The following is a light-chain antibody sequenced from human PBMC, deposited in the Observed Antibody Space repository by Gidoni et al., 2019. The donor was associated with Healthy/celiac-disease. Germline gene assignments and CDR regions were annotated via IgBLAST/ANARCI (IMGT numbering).Light chain of an antibody. CDR1: SGYSNYK. J-gene: IGLJ1*01. CDR2: VGTGGIVG. Sequence: QPVLTQPPSASASLGASVTLTRTLSSGYSNYKGDWYQQRPGKGPRFVMRVGTGGIVGSKGDGIPDRFSVLGSGLNRYLTIKNIQEEDESDYHCGADHGSGSNFVYVFGTGTKVTVL. V-gene: IGLV9-49*01. CDR3: GADHGSGSNFVYV.